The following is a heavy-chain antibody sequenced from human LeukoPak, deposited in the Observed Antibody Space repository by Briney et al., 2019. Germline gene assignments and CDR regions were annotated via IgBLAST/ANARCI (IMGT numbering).Heavy chain of an antibody. V-gene: IGHV3-30*04. Sequence: XAXXWVRQAPGXXXXXXXVISYDGSNKYYADSVKXRFTISRDNSKNTLYLQMNSLRAEDTAVYYCXXXXXXXXXXXXXXXSSSHFDYWGQGTLVTVSS. CDR2: ISYDGSNK. CDR1: XA. CDR3: XXXXXXXXXXXXXXXSSSHFDY. D-gene: IGHD6-6*01. J-gene: IGHJ4*02.